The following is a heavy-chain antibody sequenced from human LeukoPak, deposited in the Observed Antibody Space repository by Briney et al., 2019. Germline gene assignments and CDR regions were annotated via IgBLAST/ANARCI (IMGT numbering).Heavy chain of an antibody. CDR1: GYLFTRYG. J-gene: IGHJ4*02. Sequence: ASVKVSCKASGYLFTRYGISWVRQAPGQGLEWMGWISALYGNTNYAQKFQGRLTLTTDTSTNTAHMELRSLRPGDTAVYYCARDFFHGHWSGLTCFLLDCWGQGSLVIVSS. CDR3: ARDFFHGHWSGLTCFLLDC. D-gene: IGHD3-3*01. V-gene: IGHV1-18*01. CDR2: ISALYGNT.